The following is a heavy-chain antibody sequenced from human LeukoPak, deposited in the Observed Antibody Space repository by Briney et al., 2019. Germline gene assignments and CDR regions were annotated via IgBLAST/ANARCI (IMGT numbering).Heavy chain of an antibody. CDR1: GGSISSSSYY. CDR3: ARSVAYYSHSGSYSGFDY. Sequence: SETLSLTCTVSGGSISSSSYYWGWIRQPPGKGLEWIGSIYYSGSTYYNPSLKSRVTISVDTSKNQFSLKLSSVTAADTAVYYCARSVAYYSHSGSYSGFDYWGQGTLVTVSS. CDR2: IYYSGST. V-gene: IGHV4-39*01. D-gene: IGHD3-10*01. J-gene: IGHJ4*02.